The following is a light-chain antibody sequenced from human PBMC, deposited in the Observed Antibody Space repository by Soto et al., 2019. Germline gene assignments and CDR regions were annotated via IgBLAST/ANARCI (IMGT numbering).Light chain of an antibody. CDR1: SSDIGGYKY. Sequence: QSALTQPASVSGSPGQSITISCTGTSSDIGGYKYVSWYQQHPGQPPKLIIYDVTNRPSGVSNRFSGSKSGNTASLTISGLQAEDEADYFCSSYSTTSTRVVFGGGTQLTVL. J-gene: IGLJ2*01. V-gene: IGLV2-14*01. CDR3: SSYSTTSTRVV. CDR2: DVT.